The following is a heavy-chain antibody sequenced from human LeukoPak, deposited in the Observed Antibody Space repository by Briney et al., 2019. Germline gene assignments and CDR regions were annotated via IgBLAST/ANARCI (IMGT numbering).Heavy chain of an antibody. V-gene: IGHV4-31*03. CDR2: IYYSGST. D-gene: IGHD4-17*01. Sequence: SETLSLTCTVSGGSISSGGYYWSWIRQHPGKGLEWIGYIYYSGSTYYNPSLKSRVTISVDTSKNQFSLKLSSVTAADTAVYYCALYGEKTSDAFDIWGQGTMVTVS. J-gene: IGHJ3*02. CDR1: GGSISSGGYY. CDR3: ALYGEKTSDAFDI.